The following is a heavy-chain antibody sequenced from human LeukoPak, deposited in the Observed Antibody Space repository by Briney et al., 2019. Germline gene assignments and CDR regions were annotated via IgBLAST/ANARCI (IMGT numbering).Heavy chain of an antibody. CDR3: ARDLLLWFGELSGDSDY. D-gene: IGHD3-10*01. CDR2: IWYDGSHK. CDR1: GFTFSSYG. J-gene: IGHJ4*02. V-gene: IGHV3-33*01. Sequence: GRSLRLSCAASGFTFSSYGMHWVRQAPGKGLEWVAVIWYDGSHKYYADSVKGRFTISRDNSKNTLHLPMNSLRAEDTAVYYCARDLLLWFGELSGDSDYWGQGTLVTVSS.